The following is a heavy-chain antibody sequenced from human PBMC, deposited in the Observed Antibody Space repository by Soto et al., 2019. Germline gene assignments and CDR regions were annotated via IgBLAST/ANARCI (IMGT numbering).Heavy chain of an antibody. J-gene: IGHJ5*02. CDR1: GGSISSGGYY. CDR3: ASFGYCSSTSCYEAGWFDP. Sequence: SETLSLTCTVSGGSISSGGYYWSWIRQHPGKGLEWIVYIYYSGSTYYNPSLKSRVTISVATSKNQFSPKLSSVTAADTAVYYCASFGYCSSTSCYEAGWFDPWGQGTLVTVSS. CDR2: IYYSGST. D-gene: IGHD2-2*01. V-gene: IGHV4-31*03.